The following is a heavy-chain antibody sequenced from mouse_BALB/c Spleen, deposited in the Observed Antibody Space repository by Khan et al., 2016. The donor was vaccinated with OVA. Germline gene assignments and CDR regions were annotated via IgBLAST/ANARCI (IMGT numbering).Heavy chain of an antibody. CDR1: GYSFTSGYN. D-gene: IGHD2-4*01. CDR3: SSDYDGYWYFDF. Sequence: EVQLQESGPDLVKPSQSLSLTCTVTGYSFTSGYNWHWIRQFPGNKLEWMGYIHYSGSTNYTPSHKSRFSITRDTSKNQFFLQMNSVTTEDTASYYCSSDYDGYWYFDFWGAGTTVTVSS. J-gene: IGHJ1*01. V-gene: IGHV3-1*02. CDR2: IHYSGST.